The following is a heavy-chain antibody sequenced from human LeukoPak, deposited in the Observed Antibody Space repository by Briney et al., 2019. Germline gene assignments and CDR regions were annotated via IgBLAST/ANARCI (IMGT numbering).Heavy chain of an antibody. Sequence: SQTLSLTCAISGDSVSTNNVAWNWIRQSPSRGLEWLGSTYYRSKWYNDYAVSVKSRITINSDTSKNQFSLQLNSAPPDDTAVYYCAREDLGAAYFDFWGQGTLVTVSS. CDR1: GDSVSTNNVA. CDR2: TYYRSKWYN. D-gene: IGHD3-16*01. V-gene: IGHV6-1*01. J-gene: IGHJ4*02. CDR3: AREDLGAAYFDF.